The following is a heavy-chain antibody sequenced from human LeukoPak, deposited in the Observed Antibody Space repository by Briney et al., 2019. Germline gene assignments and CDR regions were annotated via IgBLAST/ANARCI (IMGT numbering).Heavy chain of an antibody. V-gene: IGHV3-7*01. CDR1: GFTFSSYW. CDR2: INQDGSEK. D-gene: IGHD1-14*01. J-gene: IGHJ5*02. Sequence: PGGSLRLSCAASGFTFSSYWMSWVRQAPGKGLEWVAKINQDGSEKYYVDSVKGRFTISRDNAKSSVYLQMNSLRIEDTAVYSCARESPPRAQWAWGQGTLVTVSS. CDR3: ARESPPRAQWA.